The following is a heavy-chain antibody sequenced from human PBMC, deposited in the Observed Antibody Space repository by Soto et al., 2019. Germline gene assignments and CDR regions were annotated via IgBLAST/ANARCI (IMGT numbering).Heavy chain of an antibody. Sequence: PGESLKISCKGSGYSFSNYWIVWVRQMPGKGLEWMGIIYPGDSETKYSPSFQGQVTISADKSINTAYLQWISLKASDTAMYYCARTCSGGTCSFDYWGQGTLVTVSS. CDR2: IYPGDSET. D-gene: IGHD2-15*01. CDR3: ARTCSGGTCSFDY. V-gene: IGHV5-51*01. J-gene: IGHJ4*02. CDR1: GYSFSNYW.